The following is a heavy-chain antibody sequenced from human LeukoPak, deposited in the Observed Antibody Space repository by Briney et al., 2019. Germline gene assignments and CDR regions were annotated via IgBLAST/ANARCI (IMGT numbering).Heavy chain of an antibody. D-gene: IGHD2-15*01. J-gene: IGHJ3*02. CDR2: ISSNGRTI. CDR1: GSSFSDYY. V-gene: IGHV3-11*01. Sequence: GGSLRLSCAASGSSFSDYYMSWIRQAPGKGLEWGSYISSNGRTIYYADSVKGRFTISRDNAKNSLYLQMNSLRAEDTAVYYCAREHSLVALIDAFDIWGQGTMVTVSS. CDR3: AREHSLVALIDAFDI.